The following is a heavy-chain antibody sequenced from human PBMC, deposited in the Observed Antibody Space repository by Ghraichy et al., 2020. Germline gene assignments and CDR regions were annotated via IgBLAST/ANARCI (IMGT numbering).Heavy chain of an antibody. CDR3: ARLPFTYYYDSSGYFSWFDP. CDR2: IYYSGST. V-gene: IGHV4-39*01. Sequence: SETLSLTCTVSGGSISSSSYYWGWIRQPPGKGLEWIGSIYYSGSTYYNPSLKSRVTISVDTSKNQFSLKLSSVTAADTAVYYCARLPFTYYYDSSGYFSWFDPWGQGTLVTVSS. D-gene: IGHD3-22*01. J-gene: IGHJ5*02. CDR1: GGSISSSSYY.